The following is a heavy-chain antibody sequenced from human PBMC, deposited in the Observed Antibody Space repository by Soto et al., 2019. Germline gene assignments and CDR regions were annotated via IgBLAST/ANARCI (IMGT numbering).Heavy chain of an antibody. D-gene: IGHD3-9*01. CDR3: ARVGVYDILTGYYTDYYSYYGMDV. CDR1: GGSISSYY. Sequence: QVQLQESGPGLVKPSETLSLTCTVSGGSISSYYWSWIRQPPGKGLEWIGYIYYSGSTNYNPSLRRRVTISEDPSKNHFSLKLSSVTAADTAVYYCARVGVYDILTGYYTDYYSYYGMDVWGQGTTVTVSS. J-gene: IGHJ6*02. CDR2: IYYSGST. V-gene: IGHV4-59*01.